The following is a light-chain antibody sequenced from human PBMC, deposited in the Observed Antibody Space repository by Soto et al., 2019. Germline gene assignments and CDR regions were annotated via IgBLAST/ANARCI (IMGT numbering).Light chain of an antibody. CDR2: DAS. CDR3: QERSNWPLT. J-gene: IGKJ4*01. V-gene: IGKV3-11*01. CDR1: QSVSTY. Sequence: EIVLTQSPATLSLSPGERATLSCRASQSVSTYLAWCQQKPGQAPRLLIYDASNRATGIPARFSGSGSGTDFTLTISSLETEDFAVYYCQERSNWPLTFGGGTKVEIK.